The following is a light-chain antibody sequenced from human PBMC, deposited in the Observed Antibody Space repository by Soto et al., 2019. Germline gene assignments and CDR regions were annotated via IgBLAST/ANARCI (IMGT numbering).Light chain of an antibody. V-gene: IGLV2-14*01. J-gene: IGLJ1*01. Sequence: QSVLSQPASLSGSPGQSITISCTGTSSDVGAYNYVSWYQQHPGKAPELMIYDVSNRPSGVSNRFSGSKSGNTASLTISGLQAEDEADYYCSSFAVSNSFVFGTGTKVTVL. CDR3: SSFAVSNSFV. CDR2: DVS. CDR1: SSDVGAYNY.